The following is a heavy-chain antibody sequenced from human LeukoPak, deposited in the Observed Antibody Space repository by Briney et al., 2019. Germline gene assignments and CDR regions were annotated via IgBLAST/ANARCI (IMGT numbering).Heavy chain of an antibody. J-gene: IGHJ3*02. D-gene: IGHD1-26*01. Sequence: GGSLRLSCAASGFTFSTYAMGWVRQAPGKGLEWVSYINSRSSTIYYADSVRGRFTISRDNAKNSLYLQMNSLKAEDTAIYYCAREVGTPQAFDIWGQGTVVTVSS. CDR3: AREVGTPQAFDI. CDR1: GFTFSTYA. V-gene: IGHV3-48*01. CDR2: INSRSSTI.